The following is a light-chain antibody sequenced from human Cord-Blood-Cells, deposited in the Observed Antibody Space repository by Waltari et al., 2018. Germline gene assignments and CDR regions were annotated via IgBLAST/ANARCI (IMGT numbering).Light chain of an antibody. CDR3: QSYDSSLSGSWV. CDR2: GNS. J-gene: IGLJ1*01. V-gene: IGLV1-40*01. CDR1: SSTIGAGYY. Sequence: QSVLTQPPSVSAAPGQRVTISCTVSSSTIGAGYYVHWYQQLPGTAPKLLIYGNSNRPSGVPDRFSGSKSGTSASLAITGLQAEDEADYYCQSYDSSLSGSWVFGTGTKVTVL.